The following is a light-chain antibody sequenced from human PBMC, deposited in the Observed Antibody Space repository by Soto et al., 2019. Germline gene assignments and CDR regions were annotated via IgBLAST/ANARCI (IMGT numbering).Light chain of an antibody. V-gene: IGLV1-40*01. CDR3: QSYDSSLSAWV. CDR2: LNN. Sequence: QSVLTQPPSVSGAPGQRVTISCTGSSSNIGAGYDVHGYQQIPGTAPKLLIYLNNNRPSGVPDRLSGSKSGTSASLAITGLQAEDEADYYCQSYDSSLSAWVFGGGTKLTVL. CDR1: SSNIGAGYD. J-gene: IGLJ3*02.